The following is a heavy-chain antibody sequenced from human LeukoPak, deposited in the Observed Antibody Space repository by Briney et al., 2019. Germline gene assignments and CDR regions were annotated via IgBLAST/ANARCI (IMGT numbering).Heavy chain of an antibody. CDR3: ARLEPTTVTRYYYYGMDV. J-gene: IGHJ6*02. CDR1: GGSFSGYY. D-gene: IGHD4-17*01. V-gene: IGHV4-34*01. Sequence: SETLSLTCAVYGGSFSGYYWSWIRQPPGKGLEWIGEINHSGSTNYNPSLKSRVTISVDTSENQFSLKLSSVTAADTAVYYCARLEPTTVTRYYYYGMDVWGQGTTVTVSS. CDR2: INHSGST.